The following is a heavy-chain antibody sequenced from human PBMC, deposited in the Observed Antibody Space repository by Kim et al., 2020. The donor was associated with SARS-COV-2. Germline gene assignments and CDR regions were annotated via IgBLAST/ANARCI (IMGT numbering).Heavy chain of an antibody. CDR2: ISSSSSYI. Sequence: GGSLRLSCAASGFTFSSYSMNWVRQAPGKGLEWVSSISSSSSYIYYADSVKGRFTISRDNAKNSLYLQMNSLRAEDTAVYYCASKPMEGYCSSTSCRLKHYYYYGMDVWGQGTTVTVSS. D-gene: IGHD2-2*01. CDR1: GFTFSSYS. CDR3: ASKPMEGYCSSTSCRLKHYYYYGMDV. V-gene: IGHV3-21*01. J-gene: IGHJ6*02.